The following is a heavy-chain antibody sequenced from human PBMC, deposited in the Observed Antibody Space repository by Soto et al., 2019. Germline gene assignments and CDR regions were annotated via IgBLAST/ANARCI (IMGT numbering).Heavy chain of an antibody. Sequence: PGGSLRLSCAASRFTFSIYGMHWVRQAPGKGLEWVAVISYDGSNKYYADSVKGRFTISRDNSKNTLYLQMNSLRGEDTAVYYCAKGPPSSGCPSDYWGQGTLVTVSS. CDR1: RFTFSIYG. D-gene: IGHD6-19*01. V-gene: IGHV3-30*18. CDR3: AKGPPSSGCPSDY. CDR2: ISYDGSNK. J-gene: IGHJ4*02.